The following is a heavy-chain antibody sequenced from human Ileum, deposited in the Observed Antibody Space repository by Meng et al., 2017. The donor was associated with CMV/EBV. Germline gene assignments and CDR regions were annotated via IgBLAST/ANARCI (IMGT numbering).Heavy chain of an antibody. V-gene: IGHV3-7*01. CDR3: AREVCTITTCYFVS. J-gene: IGHJ5*01. CDR2: IKSDGSEK. CDR1: GFTFSNFW. D-gene: IGHD2-2*01. Sequence: GESLKISCEASGFTFSNFWMNWVRQGPGKGLEWVANIKSDGSEKNYVDSVKGRFTISRDNAKNSLYLQMNSLRVEDTAVYFCAREVCTITTCYFVSWGQGTLVTVSS.